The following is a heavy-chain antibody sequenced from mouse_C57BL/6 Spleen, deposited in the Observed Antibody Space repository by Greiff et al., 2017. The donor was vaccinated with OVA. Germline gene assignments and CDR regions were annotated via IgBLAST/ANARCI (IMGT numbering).Heavy chain of an antibody. CDR1: GYAFTSSW. V-gene: IGHV1-82*01. J-gene: IGHJ2*01. CDR3: ATYGNYDY. CDR2: IYPGDGDT. Sequence: QVQLQQSGPELVKPGASVKISCKASGYAFTSSWMHWVKQRPGQGLEWIGRIYPGDGDTNYNGKFKGKATLTADKSSSTAYMQLSSLTSEDSAVYFCATYGNYDYWGQGTTLTVSS. D-gene: IGHD2-1*01.